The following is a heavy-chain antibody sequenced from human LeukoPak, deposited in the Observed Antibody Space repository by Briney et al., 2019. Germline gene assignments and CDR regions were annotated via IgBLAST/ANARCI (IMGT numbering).Heavy chain of an antibody. CDR1: GYTFTGYY. J-gene: IGHJ6*04. V-gene: IGHV1-2*04. CDR3: ARGNSTSCWRIDGMDV. CDR2: INPNSGGT. Sequence: ASVEVSCKASGYTFTGYYMHWVRQAPGQGLEWMGWINPNSGGTNYAQKFQGWVTMTRDTSISTAYMELSRLRSDDTAVYYCARGNSTSCWRIDGMDVWGKGTTVTVSS. D-gene: IGHD2-2*01.